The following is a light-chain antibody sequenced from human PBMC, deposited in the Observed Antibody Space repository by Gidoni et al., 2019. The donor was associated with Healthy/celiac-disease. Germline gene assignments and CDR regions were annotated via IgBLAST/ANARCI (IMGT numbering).Light chain of an antibody. CDR3: QAWDSSPGVV. V-gene: IGLV3-1*01. CDR2: QDS. Sequence: SYELTQPPSVSVSPGQTARITCSGGKLGDKYACWYQQKPGQSPVLVIYQDSKRHAGIPERFSGSNSGNTATLTISGTQAMDEADYYCQAWDSSPGVVFGGGTKLTVL. J-gene: IGLJ2*01. CDR1: KLGDKY.